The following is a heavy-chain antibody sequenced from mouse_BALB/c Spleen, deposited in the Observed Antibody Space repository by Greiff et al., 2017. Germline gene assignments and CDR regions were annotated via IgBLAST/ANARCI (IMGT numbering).Heavy chain of an antibody. CDR3: ARGEITTLFAY. J-gene: IGHJ3*01. V-gene: IGHV5-9-4*01. D-gene: IGHD2-4*01. CDR1: GFTFSSYA. Sequence: EVMLVESGGGLVKPGGSLKLSCAASGFTFSSYAMSWVRQSPEKRLEWVAEISSGGSYTYYPDTVTGRFTISRDNAKNTLYLEMSSLRSEDTAMYYCARGEITTLFAYWGQGTLVTVSA. CDR2: ISSGGSYT.